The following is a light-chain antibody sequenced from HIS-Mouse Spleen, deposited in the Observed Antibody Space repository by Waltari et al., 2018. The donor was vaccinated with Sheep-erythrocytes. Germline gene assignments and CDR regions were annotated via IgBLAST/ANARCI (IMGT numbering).Light chain of an antibody. J-gene: IGLJ3*02. CDR1: SSDVGGYNY. Sequence: QSALTQPPSASGSPGQSVTISCTGTSSDVGGYNYVSWYQQPPGKAPKPQIYEVSKRPSGVPDRFSGSKSGNTASLTVSGLQAEDEADYYCSSYAGSNNWVFGGGTKLTVL. CDR3: SSYAGSNNWV. CDR2: EVS. V-gene: IGLV2-8*01.